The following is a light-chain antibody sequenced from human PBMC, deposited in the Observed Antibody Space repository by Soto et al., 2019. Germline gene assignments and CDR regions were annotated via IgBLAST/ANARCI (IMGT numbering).Light chain of an antibody. Sequence: DIPITQSPSSLSSSVGGRVTITFRASQGIRYDLGWYQQKPGKAPKRLIYAASSLQSGVPSRFSGSGSGTEFTLTISSMQPEAFATYFCLQHHSYPLTFGGGTKVDIK. V-gene: IGKV1-17*01. CDR3: LQHHSYPLT. CDR2: AAS. J-gene: IGKJ4*01. CDR1: QGIRYD.